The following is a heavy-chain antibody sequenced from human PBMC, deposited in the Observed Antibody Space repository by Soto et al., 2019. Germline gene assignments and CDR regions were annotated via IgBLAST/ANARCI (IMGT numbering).Heavy chain of an antibody. Sequence: TSETLSLTCTVSGGSISSYYWSWIRQPPGKGLEWIGYIYYSGSTNYNPSLKSRVTISVDTSKNQFSLKLSSVTAADTAVYYCARTGNYGDYHFDYWGQGALVTVSS. CDR1: GGSISSYY. J-gene: IGHJ4*02. V-gene: IGHV4-59*08. CDR2: IYYSGST. CDR3: ARTGNYGDYHFDY. D-gene: IGHD4-17*01.